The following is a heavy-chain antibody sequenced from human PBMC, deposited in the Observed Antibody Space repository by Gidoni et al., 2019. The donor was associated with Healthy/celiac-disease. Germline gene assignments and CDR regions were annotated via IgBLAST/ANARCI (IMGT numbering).Heavy chain of an antibody. CDR1: GGTFSSYA. CDR2: IIPIFGTA. D-gene: IGHD6-13*01. CDR3: ARDGTTGYSSSWGVNYYGMDV. V-gene: IGHV1-69*01. Sequence: QVQLVQSGAEVKKPGSSVKVSCKDSGGTFSSYAISWVRQAPGQGLEWMGGIIPIFGTANYAQKFQGRVTITADESTSTAYMELSSLRSEDTAVYYCARDGTTGYSSSWGVNYYGMDVWGQGTTVTVSS. J-gene: IGHJ6*02.